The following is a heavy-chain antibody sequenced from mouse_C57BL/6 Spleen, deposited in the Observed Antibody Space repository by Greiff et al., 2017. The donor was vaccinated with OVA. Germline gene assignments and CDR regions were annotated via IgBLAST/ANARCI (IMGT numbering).Heavy chain of an antibody. J-gene: IGHJ1*03. D-gene: IGHD2-4*01. Sequence: EVQGVESGGGLVQSGRSLRLSCATSGFTFSDFYMEWVRQAPGKGLEWIAASRNKANDYTSQSILYLQMNALRAEDTAIYYCARDATMITTTGYWYFDVWGTGTTVTVSS. V-gene: IGHV7-1*01. CDR1: GFTFSDFY. CDR3: ARDATMITTTGYWYFDV. CDR2: SRNKAND.